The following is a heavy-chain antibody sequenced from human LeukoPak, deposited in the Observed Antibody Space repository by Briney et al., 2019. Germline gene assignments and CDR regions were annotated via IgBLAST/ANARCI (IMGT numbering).Heavy chain of an antibody. D-gene: IGHD2-2*02. CDR1: GYTFTSYA. J-gene: IGHJ4*02. CDR2: INAGNGNT. V-gene: IGHV1-3*01. CDR3: ARVYCSSTSCYTRGFGY. Sequence: ASVKVSCKASGYTFTSYAMHWVRQAPGQRLEWMGWINAGNGNTKYSQKFQGRVTITTDESTSTAYMELSSLRSEDTAVYYCARVYCSSTSCYTRGFGYWGQGTLVTVSS.